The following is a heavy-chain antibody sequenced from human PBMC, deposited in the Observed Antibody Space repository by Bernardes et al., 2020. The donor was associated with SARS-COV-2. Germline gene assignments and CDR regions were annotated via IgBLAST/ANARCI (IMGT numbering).Heavy chain of an antibody. Sequence: SETLSLTCTFSRHSISRYFWTSVRQPTGKGLEFLSYIYYCGSIHYTPSLQSRATIPVDTSKSQISLKLTSVTAADTAVYYCARLWLNRYYYYYAMDVWGHGTAVTVSS. CDR1: RHSISRYF. CDR2: IYYCGSI. V-gene: IGHV4-59*01. CDR3: ARLWLNRYYYYYAMDV. D-gene: IGHD5-12*01. J-gene: IGHJ6*02.